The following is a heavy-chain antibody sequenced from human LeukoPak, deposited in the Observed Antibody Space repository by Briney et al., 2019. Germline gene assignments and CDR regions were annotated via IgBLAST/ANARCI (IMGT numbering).Heavy chain of an antibody. CDR3: ARGGGYSGYDLDAFDV. D-gene: IGHD5-12*01. CDR1: GFTFSRDS. J-gene: IGHJ3*01. Sequence: GGSLRLSCAASGFTFSRDSMNWVRQAPGKGLEWVSSISSSSTYIYYADSVKGRFTISRNNAKNSLHLQMNSLRAEDTAVYYCARGGGYSGYDLDAFDVWGQGTMVTVSS. CDR2: ISSSSTYI. V-gene: IGHV3-21*01.